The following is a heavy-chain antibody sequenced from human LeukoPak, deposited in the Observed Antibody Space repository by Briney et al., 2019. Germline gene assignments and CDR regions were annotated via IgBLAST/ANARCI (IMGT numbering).Heavy chain of an antibody. D-gene: IGHD4/OR15-4a*01. CDR2: IYSDNT. J-gene: IGHJ4*02. V-gene: IGHV3-53*01. Sequence: GGSLRLSCAASGFTFSSYVMSWVRQAPGKGLEWVSFIYSDNTHYSDSVKGRFTISRDNSKNTLYLQMNSLRAEDTAVYYCARRAGAYSHPYDYWGQGTLVTVSS. CDR3: ARRAGAYSHPYDY. CDR1: GFTFSSYV.